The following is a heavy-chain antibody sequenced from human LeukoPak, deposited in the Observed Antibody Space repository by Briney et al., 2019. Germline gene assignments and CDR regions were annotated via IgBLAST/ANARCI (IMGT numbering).Heavy chain of an antibody. J-gene: IGHJ3*02. D-gene: IGHD3-10*01. Sequence: PGGALRLSCAASGFTFRLYRMNWVRQAPGKGLEWVSSIATSSDYIYYAGSLKGRFTISRDNAKNSLYLHMNSLRHDDTAVYYCARGRSITILRGVAISDGFDIWGQGTKVTVS. V-gene: IGHV3-21*06. CDR1: GFTFRLYR. CDR3: ARGRSITILRGVAISDGFDI. CDR2: IATSSDYI.